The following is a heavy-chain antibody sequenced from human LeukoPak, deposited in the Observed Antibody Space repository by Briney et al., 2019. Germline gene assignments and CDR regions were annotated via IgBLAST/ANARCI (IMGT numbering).Heavy chain of an antibody. J-gene: IGHJ4*02. D-gene: IGHD6-13*01. V-gene: IGHV3-23*01. CDR2: ISPAGGTT. CDR1: GFTFSSEA. Sequence: PGGSLRLSCAVSGFTFSSEAMGRVRQLPGGGLEWVSTISPAGGTTYYAESMKGRFTISRDNSKSTLYLQMNSLRVEDTAVYYCTKVRSGSSSWALRVFDYWGQGALVTVSS. CDR3: TKVRSGSSSWALRVFDY.